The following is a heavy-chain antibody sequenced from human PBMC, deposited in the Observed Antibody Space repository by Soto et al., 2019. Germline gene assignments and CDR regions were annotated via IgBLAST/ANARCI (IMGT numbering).Heavy chain of an antibody. D-gene: IGHD1-26*01. CDR2: IFYSGNT. CDR1: RGSNSAYY. Sequence: QVQLQESGPGLVKPSETLSLTCTVSRGSNSAYYWSWIRQSPGKGLEWLGYIFYSGNTKYNPFLKSRVTPSVAPSTNQFPLKLTSVTAADTAVYYCAREGGGYRFDYWGQGILVTVSS. J-gene: IGHJ4*02. CDR3: AREGGGYRFDY. V-gene: IGHV4-59*12.